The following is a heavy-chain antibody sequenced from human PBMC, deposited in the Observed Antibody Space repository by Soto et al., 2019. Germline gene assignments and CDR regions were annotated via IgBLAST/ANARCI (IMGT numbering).Heavy chain of an antibody. CDR3: AKAVGRGTFDY. CDR1: GFTFSSYA. CDR2: IWYDGSNK. Sequence: GGSLRLSCAASGFTFSSYAMSWVRQAPGKGLEWVAIIWYDGSNKYYADSVKGRFTISRDNSNNTLYLQMNSLRAEDTAVYYCAKAVGRGTFDYWGQGTQVTVSS. J-gene: IGHJ4*02. D-gene: IGHD1-26*01. V-gene: IGHV3-33*06.